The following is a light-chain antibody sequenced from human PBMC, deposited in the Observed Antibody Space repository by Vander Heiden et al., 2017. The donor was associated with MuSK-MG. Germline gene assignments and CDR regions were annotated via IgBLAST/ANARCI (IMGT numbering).Light chain of an antibody. CDR3: QAWDSSTVV. V-gene: IGLV3-1*01. CDR2: QDS. J-gene: IGLJ2*01. Sequence: SYERTQPPPVSVSPGQTARSTGAGDKLGDTYACWSQHKPGQSPVLLIYQDSNRSAGIPARFSVSNSGITATLTLGGTLAMDEADYYCQAWDSSTVVFGGGTKLTVL. CDR1: KLGDTY.